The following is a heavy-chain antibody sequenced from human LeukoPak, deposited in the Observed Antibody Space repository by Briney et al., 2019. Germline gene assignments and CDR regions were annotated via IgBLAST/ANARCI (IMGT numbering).Heavy chain of an antibody. Sequence: GGSLRLSCAASGFTVSNNYMSWVRQAPGKGLEWVSVIYSGGSTYYADSVKGRFTISRDNSKNTLYLQINSLRVEDTAVYYCAREIYCSASSCTGGVFDIWGQGTMVTVSS. J-gene: IGHJ3*02. V-gene: IGHV3-53*01. D-gene: IGHD2-15*01. CDR1: GFTVSNNY. CDR3: AREIYCSASSCTGGVFDI. CDR2: IYSGGST.